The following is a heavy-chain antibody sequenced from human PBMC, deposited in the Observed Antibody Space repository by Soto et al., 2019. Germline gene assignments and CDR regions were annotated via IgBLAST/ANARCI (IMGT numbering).Heavy chain of an antibody. CDR3: ARGFSAGVDY. V-gene: IGHV1-8*01. D-gene: IGHD1-26*01. J-gene: IGHJ4*02. CDR1: GDSLTILD. CDR2: MQPSTGRT. Sequence: ASAKVCCTACGDSLTILDITSARQAAGQGLEWMGWMQPSTGRTGYAQKFQGRVTMTRDTSINTAYIELTTLTSDDTAFYYCARGFSAGVDYWGQGTLVTVSS.